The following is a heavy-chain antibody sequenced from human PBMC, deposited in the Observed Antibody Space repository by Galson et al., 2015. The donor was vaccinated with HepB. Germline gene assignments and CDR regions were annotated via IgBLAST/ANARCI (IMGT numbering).Heavy chain of an antibody. J-gene: IGHJ5*02. CDR1: GYTFTSYG. Sequence: SVKVSCKASGYTFTSYGISWVRQAPGQGLEWMGWISAYNGNTNYAQKLQGRVTMTTDTSTSTAYMELRSLRSDDTAVYYCARANNWNDVKNWFDPWGKGTLVTVSS. CDR2: ISAYNGNT. D-gene: IGHD1-1*01. CDR3: ARANNWNDVKNWFDP. V-gene: IGHV1-18*01.